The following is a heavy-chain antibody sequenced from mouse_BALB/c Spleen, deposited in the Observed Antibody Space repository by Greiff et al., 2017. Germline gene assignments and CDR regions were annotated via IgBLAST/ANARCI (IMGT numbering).Heavy chain of an antibody. CDR3: ARGDYDYDERYFDV. V-gene: IGHV5-6-5*01. CDR1: GFTFSSYA. J-gene: IGHJ1*01. CDR2: ISSGGST. D-gene: IGHD2-4*01. Sequence: EVQVVESGGGLVKPGGSLKLSCAASGFTFSSYAMSWVRQTPEKRLEWVASISSGGSTYYPDSVKGRFTISRDNARNILYLQMSSLRSEDTAMYYCARGDYDYDERYFDVWGAGTTVTVSS.